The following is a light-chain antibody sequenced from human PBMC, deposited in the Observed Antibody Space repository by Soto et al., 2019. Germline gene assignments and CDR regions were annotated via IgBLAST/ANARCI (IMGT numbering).Light chain of an antibody. CDR1: ESVSSSF. J-gene: IGKJ4*01. CDR2: GAT. Sequence: SLGAVSLKTKERATLSCRASESVSSSFLTWYQQKPGQAPRLLFYGATSRATSIQERFSSSGCGTDFTLTISILEAEDCVVDCCQDYAFLRNTFAGVT. CDR3: QDYAFLRNT. V-gene: IGKV3-20*01.